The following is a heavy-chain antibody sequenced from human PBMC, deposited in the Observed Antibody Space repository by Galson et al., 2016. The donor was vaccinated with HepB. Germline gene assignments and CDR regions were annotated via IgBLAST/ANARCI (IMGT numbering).Heavy chain of an antibody. Sequence: SLRLSCAASGFTFDDYAMHWVRRAPGKGLEWVSWISWNSGTIGYADSVKGRFTISRDNSENTLYLQMNSLRADDTAVYYCAKGTISGRVDYWGQGTLVTVSS. CDR1: GFTFDDYA. CDR2: ISWNSGTI. V-gene: IGHV3-9*01. D-gene: IGHD6-19*01. CDR3: AKGTISGRVDY. J-gene: IGHJ4*02.